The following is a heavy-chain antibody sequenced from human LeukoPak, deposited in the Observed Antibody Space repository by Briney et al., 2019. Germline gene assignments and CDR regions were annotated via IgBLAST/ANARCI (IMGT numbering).Heavy chain of an antibody. CDR2: ISSGSGNSI. Sequence: GGSLRLSCAASGFTFSSYSMNWVRQAPGKGLEGVSYISSGSGNSIYYADSVKGRFSISRDNAKNSLYLQMNSLRDEDTAVYHCARDTSWAFDIWGHGAMVTVSS. V-gene: IGHV3-48*02. CDR3: ARDTSWAFDI. J-gene: IGHJ3*02. CDR1: GFTFSSYS.